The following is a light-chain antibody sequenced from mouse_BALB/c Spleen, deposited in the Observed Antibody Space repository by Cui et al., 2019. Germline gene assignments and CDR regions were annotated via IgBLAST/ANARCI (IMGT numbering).Light chain of an antibody. CDR3: QQYSSYPLT. Sequence: DIVMTQSHKLMSKPVGDRVSITCKASQDVGTAVAWYQQKPGQSPKLLIYWASTRHTGVPDRFTGSGSGTDFTLTISNVQSEDLADYFCQQYSSYPLTFGAGTKLELK. CDR2: WAS. J-gene: IGKJ5*01. V-gene: IGKV6-23*01. CDR1: QDVGTA.